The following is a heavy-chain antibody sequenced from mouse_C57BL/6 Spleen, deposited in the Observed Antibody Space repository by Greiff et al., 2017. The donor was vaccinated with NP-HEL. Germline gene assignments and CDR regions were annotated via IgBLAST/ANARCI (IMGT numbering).Heavy chain of an antibody. CDR2: IRSKSNNYAT. J-gene: IGHJ2*01. Sequence: DVKLVESGGGLVQPKGSLKLSCAASGFSFNTYAMNWVRQAPGKGLEWVARIRSKSNNYATYYADSVKDRFTISRDDSESMLYLQMNNLKTEDTAMYYCVRQALGGYFDYWGQGTTLTVSS. CDR1: GFSFNTYA. D-gene: IGHD4-1*01. V-gene: IGHV10-1*01. CDR3: VRQALGGYFDY.